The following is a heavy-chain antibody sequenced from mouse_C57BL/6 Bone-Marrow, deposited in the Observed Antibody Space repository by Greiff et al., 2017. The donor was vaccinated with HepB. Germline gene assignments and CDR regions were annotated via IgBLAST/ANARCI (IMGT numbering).Heavy chain of an antibody. CDR2: ISGGGGNT. V-gene: IGHV5-9*01. CDR1: GFTFSSYT. Sequence: DVKLVESGGGLVKPGGSLKLSCAASGFTFSSYTMSWVRQTPEKRLEWVAPISGGGGNTYYPDSVQGRFPISSDNAKNTLYLQMSSLRSEDTALYYCARHDYYSAWFAYWGQGTLVTVSA. J-gene: IGHJ3*01. D-gene: IGHD1-1*01. CDR3: ARHDYYSAWFAY.